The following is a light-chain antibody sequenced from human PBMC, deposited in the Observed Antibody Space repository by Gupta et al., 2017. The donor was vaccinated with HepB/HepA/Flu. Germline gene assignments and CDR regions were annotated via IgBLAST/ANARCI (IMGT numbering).Light chain of an antibody. CDR3: QVWDTTTNLVV. V-gene: IGLV3-21*04. CDR1: NIGSKT. J-gene: IGLJ2*01. Sequence: SSVLTQPPSVSVAPRRTARITCGGNNIGSKTVHWYQQKPRQAPVVVIYYDRDRPSGSPERFSGCNSGNTATLTINKVEAGDEADYYCQVWDTTTNLVVFGGGTKLTVL. CDR2: YDR.